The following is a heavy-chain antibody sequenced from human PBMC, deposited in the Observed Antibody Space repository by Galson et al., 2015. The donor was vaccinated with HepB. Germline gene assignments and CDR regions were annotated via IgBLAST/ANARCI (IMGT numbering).Heavy chain of an antibody. J-gene: IGHJ4*02. Sequence: SVEVSCKASGYTFTSYAMNWVRQAPGQGLEWMGWINTNTGNPTYAQGFTGRSVFSLDTSVSTAYLQISSLKAEDTAVYYCARAGGGVGARHVDYWGQGTLVTVSS. V-gene: IGHV7-4-1*02. CDR1: GYTFTSYA. D-gene: IGHD1-26*01. CDR3: ARAGGGVGARHVDY. CDR2: INTNTGNP.